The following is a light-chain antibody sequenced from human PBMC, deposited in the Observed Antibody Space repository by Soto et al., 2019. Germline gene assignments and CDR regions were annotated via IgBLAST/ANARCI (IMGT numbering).Light chain of an antibody. CDR2: EVS. CDR3: SSYTSTTTRV. J-gene: IGLJ1*01. CDR1: SSDVGGYNY. Sequence: LTQPASVSGSPGQSITISCTGTSSDVGGYNYVSWYQQHPGKGPKLMIYEVSNRPSGVFNRFSGSKSGNTATLTISGLQAEDEADYYCSSYTSTTTRVFGTGTKVTVL. V-gene: IGLV2-14*03.